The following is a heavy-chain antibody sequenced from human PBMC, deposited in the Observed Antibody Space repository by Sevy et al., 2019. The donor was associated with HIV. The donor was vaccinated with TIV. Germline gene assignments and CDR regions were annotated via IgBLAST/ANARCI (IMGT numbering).Heavy chain of an antibody. Sequence: GESLKISCKGSGYSFTTYWIGWVRQMPGKGLEWMGIIFPGDSDTRYSPACQGQVTTSAANSISTAYLQRSSLKASDTAIYYCAGARGIPHYYYGMDVWGQGTTVTVSS. CDR3: AGARGIPHYYYGMDV. V-gene: IGHV5-51*01. J-gene: IGHJ6*02. D-gene: IGHD1-26*01. CDR1: GYSFTTYW. CDR2: IFPGDSDT.